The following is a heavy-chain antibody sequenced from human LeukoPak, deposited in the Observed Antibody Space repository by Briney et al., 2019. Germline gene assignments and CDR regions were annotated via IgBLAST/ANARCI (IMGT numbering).Heavy chain of an antibody. CDR3: AKGLKTAVGPYMGYHYYMDV. J-gene: IGHJ6*03. D-gene: IGHD5-18*01. V-gene: IGHV3-21*04. CDR1: GFTFSSYN. Sequence: GGSLRLSCAASGFTFSSYNMNWVRQAPGKGLEWVSSISSSSNTIYYADSVKGRFTISRDNSKSTLSLQMISLRAEDTALYYCAKGLKTAVGPYMGYHYYMDVWGKGTTVTVSS. CDR2: ISSSSNTI.